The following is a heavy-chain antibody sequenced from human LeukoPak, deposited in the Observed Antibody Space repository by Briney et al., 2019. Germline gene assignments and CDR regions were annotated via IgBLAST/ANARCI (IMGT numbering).Heavy chain of an antibody. CDR2: IYYSGST. V-gene: IGHV4-59*01. Sequence: SETLSLTCTVSGGSISSYYWSWIRQPPGKGLEWIGYIYYSGSTNHNPSLKSRVTISVDTSKNQFSLKLSSVTAADTAVYYCARDSSAYGDYVPNYYYYGMDVWGQGTTVTVSS. CDR1: GGSISSYY. CDR3: ARDSSAYGDYVPNYYYYGMDV. J-gene: IGHJ6*02. D-gene: IGHD4-17*01.